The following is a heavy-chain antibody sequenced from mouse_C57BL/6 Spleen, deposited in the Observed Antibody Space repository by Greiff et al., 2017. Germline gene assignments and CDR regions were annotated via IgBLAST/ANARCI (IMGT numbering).Heavy chain of an antibody. CDR1: GYAFSSYW. J-gene: IGHJ3*01. Sequence: VKLMESGAELVKPGASVKISCKASGYAFSSYWMNWVKQRPGKGLEWIGQIYPGDGDTNYNGKFKGKATLTADKSSSTAYMQLSSLTSEDSAVYFCARQDYGSSLGFAYWGQGTLVTVSA. D-gene: IGHD1-1*01. V-gene: IGHV1-80*01. CDR3: ARQDYGSSLGFAY. CDR2: IYPGDGDT.